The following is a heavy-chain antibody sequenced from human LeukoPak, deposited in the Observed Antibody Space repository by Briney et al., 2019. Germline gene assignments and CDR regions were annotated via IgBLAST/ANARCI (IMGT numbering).Heavy chain of an antibody. D-gene: IGHD2-2*01. CDR3: ARDGRYCSSTSCYLDY. Sequence: PSETLSLTCAVYGGSFSGYYWSWIRQPPGKGLEWIGEINHSGSTNYNPSLKSRVTISVDTSKNQFSLKLSSVTAADTAVYYCARDGRYCSSTSCYLDYWGQGTLVTVSS. V-gene: IGHV4-34*01. CDR2: INHSGST. CDR1: GGSFSGYY. J-gene: IGHJ4*02.